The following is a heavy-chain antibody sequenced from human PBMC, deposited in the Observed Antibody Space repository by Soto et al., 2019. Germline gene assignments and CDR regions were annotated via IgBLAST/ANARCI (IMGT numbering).Heavy chain of an antibody. V-gene: IGHV4-39*01. CDR2: IYYSGST. CDR3: ARHYSSGSRNWFDP. J-gene: IGHJ5*02. CDR1: GGSINSSSYF. D-gene: IGHD6-19*01. Sequence: LSLTCSVSGGSINSSSYFWGWVRQPPGKGLEWIGSIYYSGSTYYNPSLRSRVTISVDTSKNQFSLKLSSVTAADTAVFYCARHYSSGSRNWFDPWGQGTLVTVSS.